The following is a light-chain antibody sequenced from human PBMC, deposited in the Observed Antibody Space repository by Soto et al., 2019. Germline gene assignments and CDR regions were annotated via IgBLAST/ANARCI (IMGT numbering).Light chain of an antibody. V-gene: IGKV1-5*01. J-gene: IGKJ1*01. CDR2: DAS. CDR1: WSISSR. CDR3: QQYNSSSRT. Sequence: DIQMTESPSTLSAAVGDRVTITCRTSWSISSRLAWYRQKPGKAPKVMIYDASSLESGVPSRFGSSGAGSECTRPISSLQPDDVYTNYCQQYNSSSRTFGQGTKVDIK.